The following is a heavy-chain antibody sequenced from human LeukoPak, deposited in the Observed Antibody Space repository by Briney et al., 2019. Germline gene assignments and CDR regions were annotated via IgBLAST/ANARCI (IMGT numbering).Heavy chain of an antibody. D-gene: IGHD6-13*01. J-gene: IGHJ4*02. CDR3: ARDLLIAAAGPADY. CDR1: GYTFASYG. Sequence: ASVKVSCKASGYTFASYGISWVRQAPGQGLEWMGWISAYNGNTNYAQKLQGRVTMTTDTSTSTAYMELRSLRSDDTAVYYCARDLLIAAAGPADYWGQGTLVTVSS. V-gene: IGHV1-18*01. CDR2: ISAYNGNT.